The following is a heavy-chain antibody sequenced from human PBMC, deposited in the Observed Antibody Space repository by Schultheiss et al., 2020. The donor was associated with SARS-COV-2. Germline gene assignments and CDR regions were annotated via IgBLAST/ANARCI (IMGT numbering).Heavy chain of an antibody. CDR3: ARDYPSPGAREAGQFDY. D-gene: IGHD6-19*01. J-gene: IGHJ4*02. V-gene: IGHV3-30*01. Sequence: GGSLRLSCAASGLIFSSYDMHWVRQAPGKGLEWVAVISYDGSNKYYADSVKGRFTISRDNSKNTLYLQMNSLRAEDTAVYYCARDYPSPGAREAGQFDYWGQGTLVTVSS. CDR2: ISYDGSNK. CDR1: GLIFSSYD.